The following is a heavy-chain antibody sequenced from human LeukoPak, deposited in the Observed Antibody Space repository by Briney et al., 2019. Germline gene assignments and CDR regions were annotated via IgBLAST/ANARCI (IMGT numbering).Heavy chain of an antibody. CDR1: GFTFSSYA. V-gene: IGHV3-30-3*01. Sequence: GRSLRLSCAASGFTFSSYAMHWVRQAPGKGLEWVAVISYDGSNKYYADSVKGRFTISRDNSKNTLYLQMNSLKTEDTAVYYCTTDIVGALGYCSGGSCFNWGQGTLVTVSS. CDR2: ISYDGSNK. J-gene: IGHJ4*02. D-gene: IGHD2-15*01. CDR3: TTDIVGALGYCSGGSCFN.